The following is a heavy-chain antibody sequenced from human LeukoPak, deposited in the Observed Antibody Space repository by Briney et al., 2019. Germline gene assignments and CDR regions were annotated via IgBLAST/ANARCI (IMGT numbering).Heavy chain of an antibody. CDR3: ARGGDSSSSGGNFDY. CDR1: GGTFSSYA. J-gene: IGHJ4*02. V-gene: IGHV1-69*05. D-gene: IGHD6-6*01. CDR2: IIPIFGTA. Sequence: SVTVSCKASGGTFSSYAISWVRQAPGQGLEWMGGIIPIFGTANYAQKFQGRVTITTDESTSTAYMELSSVRSEDTAVYYCARGGDSSSSGGNFDYWGQGTLVTVSS.